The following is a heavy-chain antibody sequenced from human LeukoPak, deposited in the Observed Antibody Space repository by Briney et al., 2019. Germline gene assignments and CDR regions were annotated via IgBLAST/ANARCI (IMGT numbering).Heavy chain of an antibody. V-gene: IGHV4-59*12. Sequence: SETLSLTCTVSGGSISSYYWSWIRQPPGKGLEWIGYIYYSGSTNYNPSLKSRVTISVDTSKNQFSLKLSSVTAADTAVYYCARERSVPAVDYWGQGTLVTVSS. CDR3: ARERSVPAVDY. CDR1: GGSISSYY. CDR2: IYYSGST. D-gene: IGHD2-2*01. J-gene: IGHJ4*02.